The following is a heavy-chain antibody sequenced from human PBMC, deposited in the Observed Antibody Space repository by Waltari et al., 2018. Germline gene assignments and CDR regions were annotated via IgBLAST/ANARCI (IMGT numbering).Heavy chain of an antibody. CDR1: GGSISSYY. V-gene: IGHV4-4*07. CDR3: ARDALPTLMDPFY. J-gene: IGHJ4*02. D-gene: IGHD2-8*01. CDR2: IYTSGST. Sequence: QVQLQESGPGLVKPSETLSLTCTVSGGSISSYYWSWIRQPAGKGLEWIGRIYTSGSTNYNPSLKSRFTISRDNAKNSLYLQMNSLRAEDTAVYYCARDALPTLMDPFYWGQGTLVTVSS.